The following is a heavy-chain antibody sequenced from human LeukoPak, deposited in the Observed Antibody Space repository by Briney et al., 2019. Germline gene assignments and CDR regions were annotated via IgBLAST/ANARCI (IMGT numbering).Heavy chain of an antibody. J-gene: IGHJ4*02. CDR3: ARFARPGKNSRGFDY. D-gene: IGHD4-23*01. CDR2: IYPGDSAT. V-gene: IGHV5-51*01. Sequence: GESLKISCKGSGYSFTSYWIGWVRQMPGKGLEWMGIIYPGDSATRYSPSFQGQVTISVDKSINTAYLQWSSLEASDTAMYYCARFARPGKNSRGFDYWGQGTLVTVSS. CDR1: GYSFTSYW.